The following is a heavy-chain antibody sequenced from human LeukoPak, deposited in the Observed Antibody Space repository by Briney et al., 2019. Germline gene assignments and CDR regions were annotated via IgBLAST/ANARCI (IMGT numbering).Heavy chain of an antibody. D-gene: IGHD2-15*01. CDR2: ISWNSGSV. Sequence: GRSLRLSCAVSGFTFDDYAMHWVRQAPGKGLEWVSGISWNSGSVGYADSVKGRFTISRDNARNSLYLQMNSLRPEDMAFYYCVKDVSYDRSGGLVDWGQGTLVTVSS. V-gene: IGHV3-9*03. CDR1: GFTFDDYA. J-gene: IGHJ4*02. CDR3: VKDVSYDRSGGLVD.